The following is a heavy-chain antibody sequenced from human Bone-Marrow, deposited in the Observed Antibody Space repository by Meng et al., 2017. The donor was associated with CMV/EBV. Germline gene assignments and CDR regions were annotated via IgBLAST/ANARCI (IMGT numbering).Heavy chain of an antibody. CDR1: GFTFSDYA. J-gene: IGHJ6*04. CDR3: VRDIGVAEITESTKYYSALDV. CDR2: INRKSDRI. V-gene: IGHV3-9*01. Sequence: SLKISCAASGFTFSDYALHWVRQAPGKGLEWVSGINRKSDRIGYADSVKGRFTISRDNGKKSLHLQMNSLRAEDTALYYCVRDIGVAEITESTKYYSALDVCGEGTTVTVSS. D-gene: IGHD3-16*01.